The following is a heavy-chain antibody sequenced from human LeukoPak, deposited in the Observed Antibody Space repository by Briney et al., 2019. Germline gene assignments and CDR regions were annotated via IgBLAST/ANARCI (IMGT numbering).Heavy chain of an antibody. CDR2: IWYDGSNK. CDR3: ARDRSVGEFDY. CDR1: GFTLSSYG. J-gene: IGHJ4*02. V-gene: IGHV3-33*01. Sequence: PGGSLRLSCAASGFTLSSYGMHWVRQAPGKGLEWVAVIWYDGSNKYYADSVKGRFTISRDNSKNTLYLQMNGLRTEDTAVYYCARDRSVGEFDYWGQGTLVTVSS. D-gene: IGHD3-16*01.